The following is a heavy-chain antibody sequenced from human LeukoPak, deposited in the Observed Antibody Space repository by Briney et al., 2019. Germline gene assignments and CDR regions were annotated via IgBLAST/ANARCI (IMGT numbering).Heavy chain of an antibody. Sequence: SETLSLTCTVSGGSIIGSTPYWGWLRQPPGKGLDWIGIINYSGSTYYNPSLRSRVTISVDTSKNQFSLKLNSVTASDTAVYYCARGYDYWGQGTLVTVSS. D-gene: IGHD3-22*01. CDR3: ARGYDY. V-gene: IGHV4-39*01. CDR2: INYSGST. J-gene: IGHJ4*02. CDR1: GGSIIGSTPY.